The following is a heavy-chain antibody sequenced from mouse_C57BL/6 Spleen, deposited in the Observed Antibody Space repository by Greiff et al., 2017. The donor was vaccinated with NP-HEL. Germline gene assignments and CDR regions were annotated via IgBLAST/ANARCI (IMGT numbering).Heavy chain of an antibody. CDR1: GFTFSSYA. D-gene: IGHD4-1*01. V-gene: IGHV5-9-1*02. J-gene: IGHJ3*01. Sequence: EVKLVESGEGLVKPGGSLKLSCAASGFTFSSYAMSWVRQTPEKRLEWVAYISSGGDYIYYADTVKGRFTISRDNARNTLYLQMSSLKSEDTAMYYCTRVELGGAWFAYWGQGTLVTVSA. CDR2: ISSGGDYI. CDR3: TRVELGGAWFAY.